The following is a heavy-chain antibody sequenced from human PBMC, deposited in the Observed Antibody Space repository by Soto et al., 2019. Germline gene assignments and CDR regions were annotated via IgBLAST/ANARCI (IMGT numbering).Heavy chain of an antibody. CDR1: SGSTSPHY. J-gene: IGHJ5*02. Sequence: PSETLSLTCTVSSGSTSPHYWSWIRQSPGKGLEWIAYIYFTGITNYNPSLKSRVTISIDTSKNQFSLKLTSVTAADTAVYYCARGGSWFDPWGQGTMLTVS. CDR2: IYFTGIT. V-gene: IGHV4-59*11. CDR3: ARGGSWFDP.